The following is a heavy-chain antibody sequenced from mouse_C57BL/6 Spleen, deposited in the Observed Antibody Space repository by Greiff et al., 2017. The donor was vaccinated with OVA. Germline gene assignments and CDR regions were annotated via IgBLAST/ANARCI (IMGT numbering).Heavy chain of an antibody. CDR1: GFTFSSYA. V-gene: IGHV5-4*01. J-gene: IGHJ1*03. D-gene: IGHD1-3*01. CDR2: ISAGGSYT. Sequence: EVQGVESGGVLVKPGGSLKLSCAASGFTFSSYAMSWVRQTPEKRLEWVATISAGGSYTYYPDNVKGRFTISRDNAKNTLYLQMSHLKSEDTAMYYCARDISRGFDVWGTGTTVTVSS. CDR3: ARDISRGFDV.